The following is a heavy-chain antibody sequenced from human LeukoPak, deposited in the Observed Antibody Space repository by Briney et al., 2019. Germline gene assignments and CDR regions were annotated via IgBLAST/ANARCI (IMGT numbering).Heavy chain of an antibody. CDR3: AKDLAYFDWSNPYGMDV. Sequence: GGSLRLSCAASGFTFSSYGMHWVRQAPGKGLEWVAVISYDRSNKYYADSVKGRFTISRDNSKNTLYLQMNSLRAEDTAVYYCAKDLAYFDWSNPYGMDVWGQGTTVTVSS. CDR2: ISYDRSNK. CDR1: GFTFSSYG. V-gene: IGHV3-30*18. J-gene: IGHJ6*02. D-gene: IGHD3-9*01.